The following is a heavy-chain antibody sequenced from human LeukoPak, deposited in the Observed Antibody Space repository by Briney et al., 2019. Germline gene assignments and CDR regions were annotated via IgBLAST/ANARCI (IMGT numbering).Heavy chain of an antibody. CDR1: GFTFSSYA. CDR2: ISGSGSST. J-gene: IGHJ4*02. D-gene: IGHD3-3*01. CDR3: AKDGTESYYDFWSGLSGYYFDY. V-gene: IGHV3-23*01. Sequence: PGGSLRLSPAASGFTFSSYAMSWLRQAPGQGREGVSAISGSGSSTYNADSVEGRFTIYRDNSENTLYLQMNSLRAEDTAVYYCAKDGTESYYDFWSGLSGYYFDYWGQGTLVTVSS.